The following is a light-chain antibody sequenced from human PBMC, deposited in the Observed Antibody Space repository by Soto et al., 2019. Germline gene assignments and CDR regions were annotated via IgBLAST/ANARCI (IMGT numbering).Light chain of an antibody. J-gene: IGKJ4*01. CDR1: QDVSGN. CDR3: QQFNKRPLT. Sequence: EIVMTQSPATLSVSPGEGATLSCRASQDVSGNLAWYQQKPGQAPRLLIYDTFTRATGIPATFSGSGSGTEFTLPFSWLQSDDSAVYYCQQFNKRPLTFGGGTKVEIK. V-gene: IGKV3-15*01. CDR2: DTF.